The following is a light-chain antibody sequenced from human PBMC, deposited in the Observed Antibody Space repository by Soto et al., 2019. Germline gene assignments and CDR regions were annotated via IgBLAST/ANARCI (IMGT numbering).Light chain of an antibody. J-gene: IGKJ1*01. V-gene: IGKV3-20*01. CDR1: QTVGSNY. Sequence: EIVLTQSPGTLSLSPGERATLSCRASQTVGSNYLAWFQRKPGQAPRLLIYEASSRATGIPDRFSGSGSGTDFTLTINRLEPEDFAVFYCQQYAYSPRTFGQGTRVEIK. CDR2: EAS. CDR3: QQYAYSPRT.